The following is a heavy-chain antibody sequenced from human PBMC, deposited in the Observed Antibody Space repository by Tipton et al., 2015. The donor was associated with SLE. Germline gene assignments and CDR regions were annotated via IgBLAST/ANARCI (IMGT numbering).Heavy chain of an antibody. D-gene: IGHD3-16*01. V-gene: IGHV4-61*09. CDR1: GGSISSGGYY. CDR3: ARRGPSFDI. Sequence: TLSLTCTVSGGSISSGGYYWSWIRQPAGKGLEWIGHIYTSGSTNYNPSLKSRVTISVDTSKNQFSLKLSSVTAADTAVYYCARRGPSFDIWGQGTMVTVSS. J-gene: IGHJ3*02. CDR2: IYTSGST.